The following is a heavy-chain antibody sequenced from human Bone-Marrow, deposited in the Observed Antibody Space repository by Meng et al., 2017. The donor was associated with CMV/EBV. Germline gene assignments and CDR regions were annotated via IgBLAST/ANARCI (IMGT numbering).Heavy chain of an antibody. CDR2: IYYSGST. CDR1: GGSISSYY. J-gene: IGHJ4*02. D-gene: IGHD6-6*01. Sequence: SETLSLTCTVSGGSISSYYWSWIRQPPGKGLEWIGYIYYSGSTNYNPSLESRVTISIDTSKNQFSLKLTSVTAADTAVYYCARGGYSSSSVETAWGQGTLVTFSS. CDR3: ARGGYSSSSVETA. V-gene: IGHV4-59*01.